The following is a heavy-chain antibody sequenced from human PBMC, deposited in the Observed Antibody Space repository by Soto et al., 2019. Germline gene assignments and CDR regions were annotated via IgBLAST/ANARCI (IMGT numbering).Heavy chain of an antibody. CDR2: MNPNSGNT. Sequence: QVQLVQSGAEVKKPGASVKVSCKASGYTFTSYDINWVRQATGQGLEWMGWMNPNSGNTGYAQKFQGRVTMPMNTSISTAYMELSSMRSEDTAVYYCARVSYGDYGLVDYWGQGTLVTVSS. D-gene: IGHD4-17*01. CDR1: GYTFTSYD. V-gene: IGHV1-8*01. J-gene: IGHJ4*02. CDR3: ARVSYGDYGLVDY.